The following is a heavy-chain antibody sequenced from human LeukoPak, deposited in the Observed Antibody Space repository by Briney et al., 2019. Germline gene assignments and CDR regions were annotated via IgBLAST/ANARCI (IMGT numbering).Heavy chain of an antibody. CDR2: ISSGSSYI. V-gene: IGHV3-21*01. CDR3: ARDRRGDLLHAFDI. D-gene: IGHD1-26*01. Sequence: GGSLRLSCAASGFTFGDYNMKWVRQTPGKGLEWVSSISSGSSYIYYTDSVKGRFTISRDNAKNSLYLQMNSLRAEDTAVYYCARDRRGDLLHAFDIWGQGTMVTVSS. CDR1: GFTFGDYN. J-gene: IGHJ3*02.